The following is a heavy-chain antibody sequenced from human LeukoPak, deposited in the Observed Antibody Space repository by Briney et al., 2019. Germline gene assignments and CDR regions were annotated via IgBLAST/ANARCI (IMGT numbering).Heavy chain of an antibody. D-gene: IGHD4-17*01. Sequence: ASVTVSCKASGGTFSSYAISWVRQAPGQGLEWMGWISAYNGNTNYAQKLQGRVTMTTDTSTSTAYMELRSLRSDDTAVYYCARDLSSLDYVLSMDVWGQGTTVTVSS. CDR3: ARDLSSLDYVLSMDV. J-gene: IGHJ6*02. CDR1: GGTFSSYA. V-gene: IGHV1-18*01. CDR2: ISAYNGNT.